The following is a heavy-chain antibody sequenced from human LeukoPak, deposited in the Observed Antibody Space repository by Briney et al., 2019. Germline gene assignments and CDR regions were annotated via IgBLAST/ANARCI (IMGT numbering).Heavy chain of an antibody. CDR2: ISGSGGTT. CDR3: AKSNGVDRNGYNSDYFDY. V-gene: IGHV3-23*01. CDR1: GFTFTSYT. J-gene: IGHJ4*02. D-gene: IGHD5-24*01. Sequence: ASLRLSCAASGFTFTSYTMSWVRQAPGKGLEWVSAISGSGGTTYYADSVKGRFTISRDNSKNMLYLQMNSLRAEDTAVYYCAKSNGVDRNGYNSDYFDYWGQGTLVTVSS.